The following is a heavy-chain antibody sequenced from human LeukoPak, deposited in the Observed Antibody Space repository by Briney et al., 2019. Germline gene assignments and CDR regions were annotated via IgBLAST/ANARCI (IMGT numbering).Heavy chain of an antibody. CDR1: GYSISSGYY. D-gene: IGHD2-21*01. J-gene: IGHJ4*02. Sequence: PSETLSLTCAVSGYSISSGYYWGWIRQPPGKGLEWIGSIYHSGSTYYNPSLKSRVTISVDTSKNQFSLKLSSVTAADTAVYYCASIYCGGDCYWGTGSFDYWGQGTLVTVSS. CDR2: IYHSGST. CDR3: ASIYCGGDCYWGTGSFDY. V-gene: IGHV4-38-2*01.